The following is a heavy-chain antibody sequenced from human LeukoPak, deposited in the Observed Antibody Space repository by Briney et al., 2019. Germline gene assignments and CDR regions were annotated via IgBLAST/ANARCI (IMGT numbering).Heavy chain of an antibody. D-gene: IGHD6-19*01. V-gene: IGHV3-43*01. CDR2: ISWDGGST. J-gene: IGHJ6*03. CDR1: GFTFDDYT. CDR3: AKGQGGGWYPSSYYYYYMDV. Sequence: GGSLRLSCAASGFTFDDYTMHWVRQAPGKGLEWVSLISWDGGSTYYADSVKGRFTISRDNSKNSLYLQMNSLRTEDTALYYCAKGQGGGWYPSSYYYYYMDVWGKGTTVTVSS.